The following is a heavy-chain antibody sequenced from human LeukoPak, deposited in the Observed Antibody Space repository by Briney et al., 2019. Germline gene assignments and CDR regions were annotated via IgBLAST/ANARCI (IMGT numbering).Heavy chain of an antibody. CDR3: ARDPSGITMIDHFDY. V-gene: IGHV3-48*03. CDR2: ISSSGSTI. Sequence: GGSLRLSCAASGFTFSSYEMNWVRQAPGKGLEWVSYISSSGSTIYYADSVKGRFTISRDNAKNSLYLQIYSLRVEDTAVYYCARDPSGITMIDHFDYWGQGTLVTVSS. J-gene: IGHJ4*02. CDR1: GFTFSSYE. D-gene: IGHD3-22*01.